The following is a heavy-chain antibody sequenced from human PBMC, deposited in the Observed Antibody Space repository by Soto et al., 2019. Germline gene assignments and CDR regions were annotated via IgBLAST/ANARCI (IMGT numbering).Heavy chain of an antibody. J-gene: IGHJ6*02. D-gene: IGHD1-26*01. CDR2: IYYSGST. CDR1: GGSISSYY. V-gene: IGHV4-59*01. CDR3: ARNLVGATTPFWYYYGMDV. Sequence: SETLSLTCTVSGGSISSYYWSWIRQPPGKGLEWIGYIYYSGSTNYNPSLKSRVTISVDTSKNQFSLKLSSVTAADTAVYYCARNLVGATTPFWYYYGMDVWGQGTTVTVSS.